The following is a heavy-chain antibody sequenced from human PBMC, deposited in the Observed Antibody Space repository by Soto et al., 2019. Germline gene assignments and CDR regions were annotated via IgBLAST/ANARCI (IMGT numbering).Heavy chain of an antibody. CDR2: INHSGST. J-gene: IGHJ5*02. D-gene: IGHD5-12*01. V-gene: IGHV4-34*01. CDR1: GGSFSGYY. Sequence: PSETLSLPCAVYGGSFSGYYWSWIRQPPGKGLEWIGEINHSGSTNYNPSLKSRVTISVDTSKNQFSLKLSSVTAADTAVYYCARIGKGEMATMTGWFDPWGQGTLVTVSS. CDR3: ARIGKGEMATMTGWFDP.